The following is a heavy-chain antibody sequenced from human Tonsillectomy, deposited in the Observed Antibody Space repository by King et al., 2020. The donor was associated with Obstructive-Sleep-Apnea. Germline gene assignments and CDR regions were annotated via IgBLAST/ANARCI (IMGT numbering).Heavy chain of an antibody. CDR3: ARDARGYCSSTSCYYYYGMDV. CDR2: IYYSGST. V-gene: IGHV4-59*01. D-gene: IGHD2-2*01. Sequence: QLQESGPGLVKPSETLSLTCTVSGGSISSYYWSWLRQPPGKGLEWIGYIYYSGSTNYNPSLKSRVTISVDTSKNQFSLKLSSVTAADTAVYYCARDARGYCSSTSCYYYYGMDVWGQGTTVTVSS. CDR1: GGSISSYY. J-gene: IGHJ6*02.